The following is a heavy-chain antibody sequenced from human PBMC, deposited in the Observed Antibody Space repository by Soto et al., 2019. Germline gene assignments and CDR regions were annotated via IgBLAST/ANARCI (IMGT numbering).Heavy chain of an antibody. J-gene: IGHJ4*02. D-gene: IGHD2-2*01. V-gene: IGHV4-61*08. CDR2: NHIRGRT. CDR3: ARLVVPAAIDY. CDR1: GFTFSRADYY. Sequence: PSQDLSVTWAVSGFTFSRADYYCTWIRQPPGKGLEWIGYNHIRGRTNYNPSLGSRVAISLDTSKNQFSLTLTSVTAADTAVYYCARLVVPAAIDYWGQGTRVNVS.